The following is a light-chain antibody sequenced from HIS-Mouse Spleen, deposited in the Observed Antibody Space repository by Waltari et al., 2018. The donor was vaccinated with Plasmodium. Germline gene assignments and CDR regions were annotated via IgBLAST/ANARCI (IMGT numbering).Light chain of an antibody. CDR2: AAS. J-gene: IGKJ4*02. CDR3: QQYYSYLLT. V-gene: IGKV1-8*01. CDR1: QGISSY. Sequence: IRMTQSPSSFSASTGDRVTITCRASQGISSYLAWYQQKPGKAPKLLIYAASTLQSGVPSRFSGSGSGTDFTLTISCLQSEDFATYYCQQYYSYLLTFGGGTKVEFK.